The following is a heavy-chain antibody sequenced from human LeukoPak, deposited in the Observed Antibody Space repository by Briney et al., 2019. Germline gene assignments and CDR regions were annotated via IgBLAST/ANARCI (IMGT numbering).Heavy chain of an antibody. Sequence: PSETLSLTCAVYGGSFSGYYWSWIRQPPGKGLEWIGEINHSGSPNYNPSLKSRVTISVDTSNNQFSLKLSSVTAADTAVYYCARQTPPRTGYLKAGYYYMDVWGKGTTVTISS. J-gene: IGHJ6*03. CDR2: INHSGSP. CDR3: ARQTPPRTGYLKAGYYYMDV. V-gene: IGHV4-34*01. CDR1: GGSFSGYY. D-gene: IGHD5-12*01.